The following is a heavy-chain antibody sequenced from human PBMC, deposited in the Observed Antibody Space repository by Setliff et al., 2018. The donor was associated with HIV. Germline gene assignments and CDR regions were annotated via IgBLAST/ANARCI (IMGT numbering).Heavy chain of an antibody. Sequence: SETLSLTCTASGDSISSTSWRWIRQPPGGGLEFIGYISYSGSTNYNPSLKSRITISVDTSKNRFSLKLMSVTAADTAVYYCARLRGLARIYFYYYMDVWGKGTTVTVSS. CDR2: ISYSGST. V-gene: IGHV4-59*01. CDR3: ARLRGLARIYFYYYMDV. CDR1: GDSISSTS. J-gene: IGHJ6*03. D-gene: IGHD3-9*01.